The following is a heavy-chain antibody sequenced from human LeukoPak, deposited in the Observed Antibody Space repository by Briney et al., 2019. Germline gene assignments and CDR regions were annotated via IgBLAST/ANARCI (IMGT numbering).Heavy chain of an antibody. CDR3: ARAQRDGYNQIDY. D-gene: IGHD5-24*01. CDR1: EFTFSAYG. V-gene: IGHV3-30*03. CDR2: ISPDASET. Sequence: PGGSLRLSCVASEFTFSAYGMHWLRPRPGRGLECLAVISPDASETYYANSVKGRFTITRDNSKNTLYLQMNSLRGDETAVYFCARAQRDGYNQIDYWGQGALVTVSS. J-gene: IGHJ4*02.